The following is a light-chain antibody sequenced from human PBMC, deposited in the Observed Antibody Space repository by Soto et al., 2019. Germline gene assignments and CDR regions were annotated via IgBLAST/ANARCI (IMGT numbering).Light chain of an antibody. CDR2: EVS. CDR1: SSDVGAYDF. CDR3: SSHTTSNTRV. J-gene: IGLJ1*01. V-gene: IGLV2-14*03. Sequence: QSALTQPASVSGSPGQSIAISCTGTSSDVGAYDFVSWYQQHPDKAPKLLIYEVSNLPSGVSDRFSGSKSVNTATLTISGLQAEDEADYYCSSHTTSNTRVFGTGTKLTVL.